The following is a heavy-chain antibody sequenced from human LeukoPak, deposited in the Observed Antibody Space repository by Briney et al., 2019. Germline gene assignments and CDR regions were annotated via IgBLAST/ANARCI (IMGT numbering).Heavy chain of an antibody. CDR3: ARDVPYSSGWSYYYYYGMDV. CDR2: INPSGGST. J-gene: IGHJ6*02. V-gene: IGHV1-46*01. Sequence: ASVKVSCKASGYTFTSYYMHWVRQAPGQGLEWMGIINPSGGSTSYAQKFQGRVTMTRDTSTSTVYMELSGLRSEDTAVYFCARDVPYSSGWSYYYYYGMDVWAQGTTVTVSS. D-gene: IGHD6-19*01. CDR1: GYTFTSYY.